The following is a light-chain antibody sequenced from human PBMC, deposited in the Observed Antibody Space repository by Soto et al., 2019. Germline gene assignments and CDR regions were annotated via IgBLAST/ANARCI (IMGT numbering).Light chain of an antibody. CDR1: SSDVGGY. CDR2: EVN. J-gene: IGLJ3*02. CDR3: TSYTISSSWV. Sequence: QSVLTQPASVSGSPGQSITISCTGTSSDVGGYVSWYQQHPGKAPKLMIYEVNYRPSGVSNRFSGSKSGNTASLTISGLQTEDEADYYCTSYTISSSWVFGGGTKVTVL. V-gene: IGLV2-14*01.